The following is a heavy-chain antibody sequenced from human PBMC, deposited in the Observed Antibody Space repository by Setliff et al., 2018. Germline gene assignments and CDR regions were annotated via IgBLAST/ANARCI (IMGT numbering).Heavy chain of an antibody. V-gene: IGHV4-39*02. CDR2: IYYSGST. Sequence: GSLRLSCAASGFSISDHYMDWIRQPPGKGLEWIGSIYYSGSTYYNPSLKSRATISVDTSKNRFSLKLSSVTAAETAVYYCVRRWDQGHCSGGSCYGFDPWGQGTLVTVSS. D-gene: IGHD2-15*01. CDR3: VRRWDQGHCSGGSCYGFDP. J-gene: IGHJ5*02. CDR1: GFSISDHY.